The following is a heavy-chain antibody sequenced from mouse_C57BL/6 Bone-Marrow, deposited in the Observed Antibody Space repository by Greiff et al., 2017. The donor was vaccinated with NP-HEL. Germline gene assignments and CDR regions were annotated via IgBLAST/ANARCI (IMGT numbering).Heavy chain of an antibody. CDR3: ASCGNYDY. Sequence: VQRVESGPELVKPGASVKISCKASGYAFSSSWMNWVKQRPGKGLEWIGRIYPGHGDTNYNGKFKGKATLTPDKSSSTAYMQLSSLTSEDSAVYFCASCGNYDYWGQGTTLTVSS. CDR1: GYAFSSSW. J-gene: IGHJ2*01. D-gene: IGHD2-1*01. V-gene: IGHV1-82*01. CDR2: IYPGHGDT.